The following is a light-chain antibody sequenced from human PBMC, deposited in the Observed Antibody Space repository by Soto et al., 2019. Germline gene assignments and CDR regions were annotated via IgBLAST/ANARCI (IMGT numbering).Light chain of an antibody. J-gene: IGLJ1*01. CDR2: DNN. CDR1: GSNIVNNF. CDR3: GTWDNSLSAYV. Sequence: QSVLTQPPSVSAAPGQKVTISCSGSGSNIVNNFVSWYQQFPGAAPKFLIYDNNKRPSGIPDRFSGSKSGTSATLGITGLQTGDEADYYCGTWDNSLSAYVFGAGTKVTVL. V-gene: IGLV1-51*01.